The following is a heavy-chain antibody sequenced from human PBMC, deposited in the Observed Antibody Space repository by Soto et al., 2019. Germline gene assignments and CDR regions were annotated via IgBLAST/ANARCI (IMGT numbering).Heavy chain of an antibody. CDR2: LIPIFGTA. J-gene: IGHJ6*04. CDR1: GDTFSSYA. CDR3: ERDLAVLANTVTLYYSYYYGIEV. Sequence: GASVKVSCKASGDTFSSYAISWVRQAPGQGLEWMGGLIPIFGTANYAQKFQGRDTITADESTSTAYIELSSLRSEDTAVYYSERDLAVLANTVTLYYSYYYGIEVLGKGTKVTVSS. V-gene: IGHV1-69*13. D-gene: IGHD4-17*01.